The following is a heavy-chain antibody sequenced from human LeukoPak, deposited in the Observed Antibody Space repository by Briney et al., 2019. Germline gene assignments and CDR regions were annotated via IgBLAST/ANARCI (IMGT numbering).Heavy chain of an antibody. J-gene: IGHJ4*02. V-gene: IGHV4-34*01. CDR3: ASRGTGVTLDY. CDR2: INHSGST. CDR1: GGSFSGYY. D-gene: IGHD3/OR15-3a*01. Sequence: SEALSLTCAVYGGSFSGYYWSWIRQPPGKGLEWIGEINHSGSTNYNPSLKSRVTISVDTSKNQFSLKLSSVTAADTAVYYCASRGTGVTLDYWGQGTLVTVSS.